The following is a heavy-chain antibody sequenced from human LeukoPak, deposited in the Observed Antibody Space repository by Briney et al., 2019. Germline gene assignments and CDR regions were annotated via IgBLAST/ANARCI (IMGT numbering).Heavy chain of an antibody. Sequence: SSLRVSLKPSVGTFTSYAISWVREAPGPGIEWMGGSYTNFGTANYAQKFQDSVTITTDEFTSTAYMELSSLRSEDAAVYYCAREGLNLRELRAFDMWRGRTVVTVSS. J-gene: IGHJ3*02. V-gene: IGHV1-69*05. CDR3: AREGLNLRELRAFDM. CDR1: VGTFTSYA. D-gene: IGHD1-26*01. CDR2: SYTNFGTA.